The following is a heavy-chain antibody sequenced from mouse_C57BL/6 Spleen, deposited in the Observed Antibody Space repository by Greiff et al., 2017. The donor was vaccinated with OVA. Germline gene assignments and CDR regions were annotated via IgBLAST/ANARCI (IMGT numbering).Heavy chain of an antibody. V-gene: IGHV2-6*01. D-gene: IGHD2-1*01. CDR1: GFSLTSYG. CDR3: ASEDGKGAMDY. J-gene: IGHJ4*01. Sequence: VQLQQSGPGLVAPSQSLSITCTVSGFSLTSYGVDWVRQSPGKGLEWLGVIWGVGSTNYNSALKSRLSISKDNSKSQVFLKMNSLQTDDTAMYYCASEDGKGAMDYWGQGTSVTVSS. CDR2: IWGVGST.